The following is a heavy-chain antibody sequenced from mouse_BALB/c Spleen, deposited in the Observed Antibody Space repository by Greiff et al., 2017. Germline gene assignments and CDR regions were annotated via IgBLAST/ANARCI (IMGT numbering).Heavy chain of an antibody. CDR1: GFTFNTYA. Sequence: EVKLQESGGGLVQPKGSLKLSCAASGFTFNTYAMNWVRQAPGKGLEWVARIRSKSNNYATYYADSVKDRFTISRDDSQSMLYLQMNNLKTEDTAMYYCVRRGYYAMDYWGQGTSVTVSS. CDR3: VRRGYYAMDY. CDR2: IRSKSNNYAT. J-gene: IGHJ4*01. V-gene: IGHV10-1*02.